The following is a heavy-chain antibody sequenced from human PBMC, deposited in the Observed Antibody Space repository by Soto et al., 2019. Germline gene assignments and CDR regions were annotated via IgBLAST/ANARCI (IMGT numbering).Heavy chain of an antibody. J-gene: IGHJ6*02. CDR2: INAGNGNT. V-gene: IGHV1-3*01. CDR3: ARDPNDSSAYYHHYFYGMDV. CDR1: GYTFTSYG. Sequence: QIQLMQSGAEVKKPGASVKVSCKASGYTFTSYGIHWVRQAPVQRLEWTGWINAGNGNTKYSEKFQARVTTTRDTFASTAYLELSSLRSEDTAVYYCARDPNDSSAYYHHYFYGMDVWGQGTTVTVSS. D-gene: IGHD3-22*01.